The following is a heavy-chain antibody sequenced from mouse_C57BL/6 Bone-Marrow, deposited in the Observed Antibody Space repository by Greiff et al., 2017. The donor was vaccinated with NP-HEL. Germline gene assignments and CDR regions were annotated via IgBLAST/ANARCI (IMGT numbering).Heavy chain of an antibody. CDR2: INPSTGGT. Sequence: EVQLQQSGPELVKPGASVKISCKASGYSFTGYYMNWVKQSPEKSLEWIGEINPSTGGTTYNQKFKAKATLTVDKSSSPAYMQLKSRTSEDSAVYYCARWGLGLRRDWYFDGWGTGTTVTVSS. V-gene: IGHV1-42*01. J-gene: IGHJ1*03. CDR1: GYSFTGYY. CDR3: ARWGLGLRRDWYFDG. D-gene: IGHD2-2*01.